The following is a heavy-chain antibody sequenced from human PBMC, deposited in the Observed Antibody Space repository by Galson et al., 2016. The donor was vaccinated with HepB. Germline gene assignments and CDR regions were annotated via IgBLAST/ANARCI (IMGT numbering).Heavy chain of an antibody. V-gene: IGHV3-66*01. Sequence: SLRLSCAGSGFTVSRDYMSWVRQASGKGLEWVSVIYSRGSDYYADSVKGRFTISRDNSKNTLYLQMNSLKAEDTAVYYCARDWGSSWCLHWGQGTLVTVSS. CDR3: ARDWGSSWCLH. CDR1: GFTVSRDY. J-gene: IGHJ4*02. CDR2: IYSRGSD. D-gene: IGHD6-13*01.